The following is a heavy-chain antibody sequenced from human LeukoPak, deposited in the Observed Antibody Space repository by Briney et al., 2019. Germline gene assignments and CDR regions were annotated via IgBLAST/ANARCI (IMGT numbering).Heavy chain of an antibody. D-gene: IGHD2-21*01. CDR2: ISSSSSYI. CDR3: ARDSRRLNFDY. V-gene: IGHV3-21*01. Sequence: EGSLRLSCAASGFTFSSYSVNWVRQAPGKGLEWVSSISSSSSYIYYADSVKGRFTISRDNAKNSLYLQMNSLRAEDTAVYYCARDSRRLNFDYWGQRTLVTVSS. J-gene: IGHJ4*02. CDR1: GFTFSSYS.